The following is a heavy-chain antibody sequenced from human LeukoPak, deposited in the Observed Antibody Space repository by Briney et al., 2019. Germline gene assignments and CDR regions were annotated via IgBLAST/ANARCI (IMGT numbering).Heavy chain of an antibody. CDR3: ARGGGYGDYVTHYYGMDV. D-gene: IGHD4-17*01. Sequence: ASVKVPCKASGYTFTGYYMHWVCQAPGQGLEWMGWINPNSGGTNYAQKFQGRVTMTRDTSISTAYMELSRLRSDDTAVYYCARGGGYGDYVTHYYGMDVWGQGTTVTVSS. CDR1: GYTFTGYY. J-gene: IGHJ6*02. CDR2: INPNSGGT. V-gene: IGHV1-2*02.